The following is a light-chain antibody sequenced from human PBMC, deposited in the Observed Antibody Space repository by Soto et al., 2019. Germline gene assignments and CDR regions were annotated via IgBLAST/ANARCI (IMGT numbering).Light chain of an antibody. J-gene: IGKJ1*01. CDR1: QSISSW. CDR3: QQYNSYSRSWT. Sequence: DIQMTQSPSTLSESVGDRVTITCRASQSISSWLAWYQQKPGKAPKLLIYDASSLESGVPSRFIGSGSGTEFTLTICSLQSDDFATYYCQQYNSYSRSWTFGQGNKVEIK. V-gene: IGKV1-5*01. CDR2: DAS.